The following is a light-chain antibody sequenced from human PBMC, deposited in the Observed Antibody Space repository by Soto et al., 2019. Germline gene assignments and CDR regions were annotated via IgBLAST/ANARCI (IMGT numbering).Light chain of an antibody. CDR1: DSDIGGYNY. CDR2: EVT. V-gene: IGLV2-14*01. CDR3: SSYTNINTRACV. Sequence: QSVLTQPASVSGSPGQSITISCTGTDSDIGGYNYVSWYQHHPGKAPKLMIYEVTNRPSGVSNRFSGSKSGNTASLTISGLQAEDEADYYCSSYTNINTRACVFGTGTKLTVL. J-gene: IGLJ1*01.